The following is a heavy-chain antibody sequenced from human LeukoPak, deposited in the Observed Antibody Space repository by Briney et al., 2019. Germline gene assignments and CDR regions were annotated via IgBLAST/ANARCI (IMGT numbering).Heavy chain of an antibody. CDR1: GGSFSGYY. CDR3: ATQGPGIPDTFDI. V-gene: IGHV4-34*01. D-gene: IGHD6-13*01. J-gene: IGHJ3*02. CDR2: INHSGST. Sequence: SETLSLTCAVYGGSFSGYYWSWIRQPPGKGLEWIGEINHSGSTNYNPSLRSRVTMSVDTSKNLFSMKLRSVTDADTAVYYCATQGPGIPDTFDIWGQGTMVTVSS.